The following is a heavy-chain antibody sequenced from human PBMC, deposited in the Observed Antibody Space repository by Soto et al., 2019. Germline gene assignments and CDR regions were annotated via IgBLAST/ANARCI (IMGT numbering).Heavy chain of an antibody. CDR1: GDSISTYD. V-gene: IGHV4-59*01. J-gene: IGHJ5*02. Sequence: SETLSLTCTVSGDSISTYDCSWIRQPPWKGLEWIAYIYYTGNTYYNPSLKSRVTISMDTSKKQFSLKLSSVTATETAVYYCARYYYDSSGYYYGWFDPSGQGTLLTVSS. CDR2: IYYTGNT. CDR3: ARYYYDSSGYYYGWFDP. D-gene: IGHD3-22*01.